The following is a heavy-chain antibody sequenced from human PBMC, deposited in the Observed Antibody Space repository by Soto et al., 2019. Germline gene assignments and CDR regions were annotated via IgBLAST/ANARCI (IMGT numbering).Heavy chain of an antibody. CDR2: IYYSGST. CDR1: GVSMSRYD. J-gene: IGHJ5*02. Sequence: PSATRSLTCTVAGVSMSRYDLILVRQPPGKGLEWIGYIYYSGSTYYNPSLKSRVTISVDTSKNQFSLKLSSVTAADTAVYYCARRGAAAGHNWFDPWGQGTLVTVSS. D-gene: IGHD6-13*01. V-gene: IGHV4-59*06. CDR3: ARRGAAAGHNWFDP.